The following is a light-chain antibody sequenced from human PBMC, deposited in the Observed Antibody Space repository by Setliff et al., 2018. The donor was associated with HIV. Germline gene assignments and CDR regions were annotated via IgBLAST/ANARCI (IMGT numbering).Light chain of an antibody. J-gene: IGLJ1*01. V-gene: IGLV2-11*01. CDR2: DVS. CDR1: SSDVGGYNY. CDR3: CSYAGSYTYV. Sequence: QSALTQPRSVSGPPGQSVTISCTGTSSDVGGYNYVSWYQQHPGKAPKLMIYDVSKRPSGVPDRFSGSKSGNTASLTISGLQAEDEADYYCCSYAGSYTYVFGTGTKV.